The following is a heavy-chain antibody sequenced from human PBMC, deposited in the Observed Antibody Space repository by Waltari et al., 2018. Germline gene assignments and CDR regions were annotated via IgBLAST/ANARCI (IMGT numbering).Heavy chain of an antibody. CDR2: IRSKAYGGTT. CDR1: GFTFGDYA. CDR3: TRGSRYGDYGWGGSAFDY. D-gene: IGHD4-17*01. J-gene: IGHJ4*02. Sequence: EVQLVESGGGLVKPGRSLRLSCTAFGFTFGDYAMSWFRQAPGKGLEWVGFIRSKAYGGTTEYAASVKGRFTISRDDSKSIAYLQMNSLKTEDTAVYYCTRGSRYGDYGWGGSAFDYWGQGTLVTVSS. V-gene: IGHV3-49*05.